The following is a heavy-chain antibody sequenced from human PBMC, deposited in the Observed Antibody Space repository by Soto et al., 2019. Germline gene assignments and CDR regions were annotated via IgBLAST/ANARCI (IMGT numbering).Heavy chain of an antibody. V-gene: IGHV3-23*01. CDR1: GFTFSSFS. Sequence: EVELLESGGGLVQPGGSLRLSCAASGFTFSSFSMTWVRQAPGKGLEWVSAISGSGGTTYYADSVKDRFTISRDNSESTLFLQLHGLRADDTAVYYCAKYGRDSSAWKADYWGQGTLVTVSS. J-gene: IGHJ4*02. CDR3: AKYGRDSSAWKADY. CDR2: ISGSGGTT. D-gene: IGHD6-19*01.